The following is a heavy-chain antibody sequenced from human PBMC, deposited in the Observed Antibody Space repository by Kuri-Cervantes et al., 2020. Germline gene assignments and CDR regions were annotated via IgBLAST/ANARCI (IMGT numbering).Heavy chain of an antibody. J-gene: IGHJ3*02. Sequence: ASVKVSCKASGYTFTGYYIHWVRQAPGQGLEWMGWINPNSGDTSYAQKFQGRATMTRDTPISTAYMELNRLTSDDTAVYYCARTAPVAFDAFEIWGQGTVVTVSS. CDR1: GYTFTGYY. CDR2: INPNSGDT. V-gene: IGHV1-2*02. CDR3: ARTAPVAFDAFEI. D-gene: IGHD2-21*01.